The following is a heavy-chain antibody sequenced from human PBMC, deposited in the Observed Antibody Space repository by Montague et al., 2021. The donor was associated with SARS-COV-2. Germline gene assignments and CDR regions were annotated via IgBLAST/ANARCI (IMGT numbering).Heavy chain of an antibody. Sequence: QTLSLTCTVSGGSISSGGYYWSWIRQHPGKGLEWIGYIYYSGSTYYNPSLKSRVTISVDTSKNQFSLKLSSVTAADTAVYYCARVQGITMIVVVIGAFDIWGQGTMVTVSS. D-gene: IGHD3-22*01. CDR3: ARVQGITMIVVVIGAFDI. CDR1: GGSISSGGYY. CDR2: IYYSGST. J-gene: IGHJ3*02. V-gene: IGHV4-31*03.